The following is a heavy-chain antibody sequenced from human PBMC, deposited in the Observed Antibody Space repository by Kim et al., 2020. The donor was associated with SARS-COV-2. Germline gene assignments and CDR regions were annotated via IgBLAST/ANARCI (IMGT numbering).Heavy chain of an antibody. CDR2: MNPNSGNT. D-gene: IGHD1-1*01. V-gene: IGHV1-8*01. J-gene: IGHJ6*02. CDR1: GYTFTSYD. CDR3: ARGCLEPTVFYYYYYYGMDV. Sequence: ASVKVSCKASGYTFTSYDINWVRQATGQGLEWMGWMNPNSGNTGYAQKFQGRVTMTRNTSISTAYMELSSLRSEDTAVYYCARGCLEPTVFYYYYYYGMDVWGQGATVTVSS.